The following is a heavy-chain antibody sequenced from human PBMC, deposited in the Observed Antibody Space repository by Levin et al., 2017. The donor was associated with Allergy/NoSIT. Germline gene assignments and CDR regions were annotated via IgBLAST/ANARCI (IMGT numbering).Heavy chain of an antibody. CDR3: VGSRNGDWYFDV. CDR2: IGTAGDT. V-gene: IGHV3-13*01. Sequence: GGSLRLSCAASGFTFSSFDMHWVRQGTGKRLEWLSAIGTAGDTYYPESVKGRFTTSRQKAKNSWYFQMNSLRVGTTAVYNGVGSRNGDWYFDVWVRGPVVTV. CDR1: GFTFSSFD. D-gene: IGHD5-24*01. J-gene: IGHJ2*01.